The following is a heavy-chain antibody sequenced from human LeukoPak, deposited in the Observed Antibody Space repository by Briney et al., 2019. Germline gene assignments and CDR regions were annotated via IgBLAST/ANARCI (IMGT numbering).Heavy chain of an antibody. CDR3: ARLVAPEAFDFDS. V-gene: IGHV4-59*08. CDR1: SGSITTYY. Sequence: SETLSLTCSVSSGSITTYYWNWIRQAPGKEPEWIGYIHHSGSANYNPSLKSRVTLSIDTSKDQFFLRLTSVTAADTAVYYCARLVAPEAFDFDSWGQGTLVTVSS. J-gene: IGHJ4*02. CDR2: IHHSGSA. D-gene: IGHD2-2*01.